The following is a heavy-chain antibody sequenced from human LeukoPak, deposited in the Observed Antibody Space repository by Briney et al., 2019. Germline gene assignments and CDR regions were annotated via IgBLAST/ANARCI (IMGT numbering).Heavy chain of an antibody. J-gene: IGHJ2*01. CDR2: IYYSGST. CDR3: ARNYPYGDYPFNWYFDL. CDR1: GGSISSYY. Sequence: PSETLSLTCTVSGGSISSYYWSWIRQPPGKGLEWIGYIYYSGSTNYNPSLKSRVTISVDTSKNQFSLKLSSVTAADTAVYYCARNYPYGDYPFNWYFDLWGRGTLVTVSS. D-gene: IGHD4-17*01. V-gene: IGHV4-59*01.